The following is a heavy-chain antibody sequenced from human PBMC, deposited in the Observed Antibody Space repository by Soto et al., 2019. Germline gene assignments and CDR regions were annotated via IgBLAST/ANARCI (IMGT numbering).Heavy chain of an antibody. J-gene: IGHJ4*02. D-gene: IGHD1-1*01. V-gene: IGHV3-30*03. CDR1: GFTFSSYG. CDR2: ISYDGSNK. CDR3: GSGSTEDLDF. Sequence: QVQLVESGGGVVQPGRSLRLSCAASGFTFSSYGMHWVRQAPGKGLEWVAVISYDGSNKYYADSVKGRFTISRDNSKNTLYLQMNSLRAEDTAVYYCGSGSTEDLDFWGQGTLVTVSS.